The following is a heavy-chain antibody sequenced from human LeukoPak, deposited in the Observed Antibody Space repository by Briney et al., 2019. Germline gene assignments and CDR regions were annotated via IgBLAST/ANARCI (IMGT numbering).Heavy chain of an antibody. CDR3: ARDPRGKWELLGD. CDR2: ISAYNGNT. CDR1: GYTFTSYG. J-gene: IGHJ4*02. V-gene: IGHV1-18*01. D-gene: IGHD1-26*01. Sequence: ASVKVSCKASGYTFTSYGFSWVRQAPGQGLEWMGWISAYNGNTNYARKPQGRVTMTTDTSTSTAYMELRSLRSDDTAVYYCARDPRGKWELLGDWGQGTLVTVSS.